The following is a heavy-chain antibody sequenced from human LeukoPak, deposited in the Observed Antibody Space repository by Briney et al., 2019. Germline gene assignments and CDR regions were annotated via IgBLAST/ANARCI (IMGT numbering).Heavy chain of an antibody. CDR1: GFTFSDHY. CDR2: TRNKANSYTT. CDR3: ARRYCTTTNCYAFDY. V-gene: IGHV3-72*01. D-gene: IGHD2-2*01. J-gene: IGHJ4*02. Sequence: GGSLRLSCAASGFTFSDHYMDWVRQAPGKGLEWVGRTRNKANSYTTEYAASVKGRFTISRDDSKNSLYLQMNSLKTEDTAVYYCARRYCTTTNCYAFDYWGQGTLVTVSS.